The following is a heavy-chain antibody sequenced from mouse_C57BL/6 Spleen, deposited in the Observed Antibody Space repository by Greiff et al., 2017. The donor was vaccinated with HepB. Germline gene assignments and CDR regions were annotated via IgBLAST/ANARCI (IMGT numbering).Heavy chain of an antibody. CDR1: GFTFSDYG. J-gene: IGHJ1*03. CDR3: ARNYGSSYGYFDV. CDR2: ISSGSSTS. D-gene: IGHD1-1*01. Sequence: VQLKQSGGGLVKPGGSLKLSCAASGFTFSDYGMHWVRQAPEKGLEWVAYISSGSSTSYYADTVKGRFTISRDNAKNTLFLQMTSLRSEDTAMYYCARNYGSSYGYFDVWGTGTTVTVSS. V-gene: IGHV5-17*01.